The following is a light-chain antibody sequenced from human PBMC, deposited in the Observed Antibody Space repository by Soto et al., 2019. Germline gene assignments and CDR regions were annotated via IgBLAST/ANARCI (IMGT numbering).Light chain of an antibody. CDR3: QQYGTSLLYT. CDR1: QSVSSSY. CDR2: GAS. V-gene: IGKV3-20*01. J-gene: IGKJ2*01. Sequence: EIVLTQSPGTLSLSPGERATLSCRASQSVSSSYLAWYQQKPGQAPRLLIYGASSRATGIPDRFSGSGSGTDFTLTIIRLEPEVFAVYYCQQYGTSLLYTFGQGTKLEIK.